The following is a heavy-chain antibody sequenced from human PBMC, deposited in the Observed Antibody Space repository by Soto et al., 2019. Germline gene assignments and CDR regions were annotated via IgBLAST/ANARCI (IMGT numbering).Heavy chain of an antibody. Sequence: PGSSLRLSCAASGFSVNSNYMSWVRQAPGKGLEWVSVIHSGGSTFYVDSVTGRFTISRDNSKNTLYLQKNSLRAEDTAVYYCASRHSSGWYQYRGQGALVTVSS. CDR3: ASRHSSGWYQY. J-gene: IGHJ4*02. CDR1: GFSVNSNY. D-gene: IGHD6-19*01. CDR2: IHSGGST. V-gene: IGHV3-53*01.